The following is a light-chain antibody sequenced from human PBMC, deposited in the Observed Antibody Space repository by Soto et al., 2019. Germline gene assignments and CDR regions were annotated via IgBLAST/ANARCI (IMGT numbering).Light chain of an antibody. CDR3: LQHTNFPLT. CDR2: DAS. CDR1: QSVSRR. Sequence: DIQMTQSPSTLSASVGDRITITCRASQSVSRRLAWYQQKPGKAPKLLIYDASSLESGVPSRFSGRGSGTEFTLTISSLQPDDCATHYCLQHTNFPLTFGQGTRLEAK. J-gene: IGKJ5*01. V-gene: IGKV1-5*01.